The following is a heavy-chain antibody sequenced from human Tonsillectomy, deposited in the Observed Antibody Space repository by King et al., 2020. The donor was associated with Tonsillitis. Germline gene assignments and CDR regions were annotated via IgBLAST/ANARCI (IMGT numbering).Heavy chain of an antibody. Sequence: VQLQESGPGLAKPSETLSLTCNVSGGSINSYFWSWIRQSAGRGLEWIGHIYSNGDTNYTPSLKSRVTMSVDTSKNQFSLKLTSVTAADTAVYYCARDYRGRTTHYYGAKYFDAFDIWGQGTMVSVSS. D-gene: IGHD3-10*01. CDR1: GGSINSYF. CDR3: ARDYRGRTTHYYGAKYFDAFDI. V-gene: IGHV4-4*07. CDR2: IYSNGDT. J-gene: IGHJ3*02.